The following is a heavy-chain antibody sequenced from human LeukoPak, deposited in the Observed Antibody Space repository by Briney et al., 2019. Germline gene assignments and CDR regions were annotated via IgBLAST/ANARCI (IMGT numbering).Heavy chain of an antibody. V-gene: IGHV3-21*01. CDR1: GFTFSSYS. CDR3: APQYSSSSPFDY. D-gene: IGHD6-6*01. J-gene: IGHJ4*02. CDR2: ISSSSSYI. Sequence: GGSLRLSCAASGFTFSSYSMNWVRQAPGKGLEWVSSISSSSSYIYYADSVKGRSTISRDNAKNSLYLQMNSLRAEDTAVYYCAPQYSSSSPFDYWGQGTLVTVSS.